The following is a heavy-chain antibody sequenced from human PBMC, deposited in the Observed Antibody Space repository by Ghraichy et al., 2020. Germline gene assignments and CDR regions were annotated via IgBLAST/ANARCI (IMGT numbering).Heavy chain of an antibody. D-gene: IGHD4-17*01. Sequence: SETLSLTCAVYGGSFSGYYWSWIRQPPGKGLEWIGEINHSGSTNYNPSLKSRVTISVDTSKNQFSLKLSSVTAADTAVYYCARGGLRPYYYYYGMDVWGQGTTVPDSS. CDR3: ARGGLRPYYYYYGMDV. CDR2: INHSGST. V-gene: IGHV4-34*01. CDR1: GGSFSGYY. J-gene: IGHJ6*02.